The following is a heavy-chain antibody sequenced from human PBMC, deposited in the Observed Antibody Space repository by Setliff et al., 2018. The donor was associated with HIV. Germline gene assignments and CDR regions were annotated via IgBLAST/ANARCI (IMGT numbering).Heavy chain of an antibody. Sequence: GGSLRLSCAASEFTFSSYWMSWVRQAPGKGLEWVANIKQDGSEKYYVDSVTGRFTISRDNAKNSLYLQMNSLRAEDTAVYYCAKDISRITGTDVFDYWGQGTLVTVSS. V-gene: IGHV3-7*01. D-gene: IGHD1-20*01. J-gene: IGHJ4*02. CDR3: AKDISRITGTDVFDY. CDR1: EFTFSSYW. CDR2: IKQDGSEK.